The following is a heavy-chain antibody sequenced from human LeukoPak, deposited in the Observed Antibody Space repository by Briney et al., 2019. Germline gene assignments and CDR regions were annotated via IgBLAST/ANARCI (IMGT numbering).Heavy chain of an antibody. D-gene: IGHD5-18*01. CDR1: GFTFSSYG. CDR3: AKDLSAMVTLNWFDP. V-gene: IGHV3-30*02. Sequence: GGSLRLSCAASGFTFSSYGMHWVRQAPGKGLEWLAFIRYDGSNKYYADSVKGRFTISRDNSKNTLYLQMNSLRAEDTAVYYCAKDLSAMVTLNWFDPWGQGTLVTVSS. J-gene: IGHJ5*02. CDR2: IRYDGSNK.